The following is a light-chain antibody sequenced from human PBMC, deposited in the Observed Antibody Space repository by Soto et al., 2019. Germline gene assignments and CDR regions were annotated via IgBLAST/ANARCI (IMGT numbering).Light chain of an antibody. V-gene: IGKV1-33*01. J-gene: IGKJ1*01. CDR3: QQYDNLLT. CDR1: QDISNY. CDR2: DAS. Sequence: DIQMTQSPSSLSASVGDRVTITCQASQDISNYLKWYQQKPGKAPKLLIYDASKLETGVPSRFSGSGSETHFTFIISSLQPEEIAAYYCQQYDNLLTFGQGTKVEIK.